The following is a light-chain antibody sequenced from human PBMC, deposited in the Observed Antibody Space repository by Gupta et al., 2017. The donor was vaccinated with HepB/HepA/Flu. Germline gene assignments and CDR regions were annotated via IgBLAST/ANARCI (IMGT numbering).Light chain of an antibody. CDR3: QAWDISTVV. J-gene: IGLJ2*01. CDR1: KLGDKY. Sequence: SYELTQPPSVSVSPGQTASITCFGDKLGDKYACWYQQKPGQSPVLVIYQDSKRPSGNPERFSGSNTGNTATLTIIGTQAMDEADYYCQAWDISTVVFGGGTKLTVL. CDR2: QDS. V-gene: IGLV3-1*01.